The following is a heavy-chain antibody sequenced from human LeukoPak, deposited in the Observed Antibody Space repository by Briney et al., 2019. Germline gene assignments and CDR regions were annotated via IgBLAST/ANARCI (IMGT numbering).Heavy chain of an antibody. Sequence: PGGSLRLSCEASGFTFSSHWMSWVRQAPGKGLEWVANINQDGSEKHYVDSVKGRFTISRDNAKNLLYLQMNSLRAEDTAVYYCARDLPFYGSYLRYGMDVWGQGSTVTVSS. CDR1: GFTFSSHW. CDR2: INQDGSEK. CDR3: ARDLPFYGSYLRYGMDV. V-gene: IGHV3-7*01. D-gene: IGHD2/OR15-2a*01. J-gene: IGHJ6*02.